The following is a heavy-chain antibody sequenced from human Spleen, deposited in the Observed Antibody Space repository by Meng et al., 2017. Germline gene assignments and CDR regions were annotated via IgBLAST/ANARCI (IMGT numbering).Heavy chain of an antibody. CDR2: IYSGGTT. CDR3: AGLLWFGEGFDP. Sequence: GESLKISCEDSGFTVSSNYMSWVRQAPGKGLEWVSVIYSGGTTYYADSVKGRFTISRDNSKNTLYLQMNNLRAEDTAVYYCAGLLWFGEGFDPWGQGTLVTVSS. D-gene: IGHD3-10*01. V-gene: IGHV3-66*02. J-gene: IGHJ5*02. CDR1: GFTVSSNY.